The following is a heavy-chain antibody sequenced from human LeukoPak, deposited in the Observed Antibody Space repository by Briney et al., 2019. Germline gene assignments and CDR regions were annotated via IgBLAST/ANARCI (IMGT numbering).Heavy chain of an antibody. D-gene: IGHD4-23*01. CDR3: AKCLGDGGNYYFDG. V-gene: IGHV3-23*01. J-gene: IGHJ4*02. CDR1: GFTFSSYA. CDR2: ISGSGGST. Sequence: GASLRLSCAASGFTFSSYAMSWVRQAPGKGLEWVSAISGSGGSTYYADSVKGRFTISRDNSKSTLYLQMNSLRAEDTAVYYCAKCLGDGGNYYFDGGGQGTLVTV.